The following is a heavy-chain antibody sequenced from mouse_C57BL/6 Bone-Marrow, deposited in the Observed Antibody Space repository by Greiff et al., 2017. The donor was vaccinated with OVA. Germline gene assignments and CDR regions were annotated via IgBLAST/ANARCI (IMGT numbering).Heavy chain of an antibody. Sequence: VQLQQSGPELVKPGASVKISCKASGYTFTDYYMNWVKQSHGKSLEWIGDINPNNGGTSYNQKFKGKATLTVDKSSSTAYMELRSLTSEDSAVYYCARRGINRGLGYAMDYWGQGTSVTVSS. CDR3: ARRGINRGLGYAMDY. CDR2: INPNNGGT. CDR1: GYTFTDYY. D-gene: IGHD2-4*01. V-gene: IGHV1-26*01. J-gene: IGHJ4*01.